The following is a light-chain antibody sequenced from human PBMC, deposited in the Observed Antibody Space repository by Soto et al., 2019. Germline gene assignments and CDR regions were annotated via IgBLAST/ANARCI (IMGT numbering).Light chain of an antibody. Sequence: LTQSPSFLSASVGDRVTITCWASQGVSSNVAWYQLKPGKAPNLLIYTASTLQSGLPSRFSGSGSGTEFTLTISSLQPEDSATYYCQQPNSYPLTFGGGTKVEIK. V-gene: IGKV1-9*01. CDR1: QGVSSN. CDR3: QQPNSYPLT. J-gene: IGKJ4*01. CDR2: TAS.